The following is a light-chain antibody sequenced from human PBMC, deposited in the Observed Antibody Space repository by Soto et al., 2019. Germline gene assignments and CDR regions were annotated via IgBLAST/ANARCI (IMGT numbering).Light chain of an antibody. J-gene: IGLJ2*01. V-gene: IGLV2-14*01. CDR3: ASDTSSSTLVV. Sequence: QSALTQPASVSGSPGQSITISCTGTSSDVGGYNYVSWYQQHPGQAPKLMIYDVSNRPSGVSNRFSGSKSGNTASLTISGLQAEDEADYYCASDTSSSTLVVFGGGNKLTVL. CDR1: SSDVGGYNY. CDR2: DVS.